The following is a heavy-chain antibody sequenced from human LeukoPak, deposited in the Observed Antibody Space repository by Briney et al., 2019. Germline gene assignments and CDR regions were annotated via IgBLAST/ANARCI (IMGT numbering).Heavy chain of an antibody. J-gene: IGHJ5*02. CDR1: GFTFSNFA. Sequence: GRSLRLSCAASGFTFSNFAMMWVRQAPGTGLQWASTITGYGATFYADSVRGRFTIFRDTSVNTLFLQMNSLGAEDTAVYYCAKGAAAGKVDWFDPWGQGTLVTVSS. CDR3: AKGAAAGKVDWFDP. V-gene: IGHV3-23*01. CDR2: ITGYGAT. D-gene: IGHD6-13*01.